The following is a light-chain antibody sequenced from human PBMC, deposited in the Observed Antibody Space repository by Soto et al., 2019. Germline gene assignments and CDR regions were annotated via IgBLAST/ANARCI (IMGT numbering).Light chain of an antibody. CDR1: SSDVGGYNY. CDR2: EVS. CDR3: NSYAGSNNFYV. Sequence: QSALTQPPSASGSPGQSVTISCTGSSSDVGGYNYVSWYQHHPGKAPKLIIFEVSQRPSGVPDRFSGYKSGNTASLTVSGLQAEDEADYYCNSYAGSNNFYVFGTGTKVTVL. V-gene: IGLV2-8*01. J-gene: IGLJ1*01.